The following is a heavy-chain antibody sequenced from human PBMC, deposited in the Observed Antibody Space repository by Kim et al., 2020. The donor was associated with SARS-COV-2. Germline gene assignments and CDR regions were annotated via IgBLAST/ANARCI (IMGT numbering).Heavy chain of an antibody. D-gene: IGHD6-25*01. J-gene: IGHJ4*02. CDR2: IGVSGST. CDR1: GFTFSNSG. V-gene: IGHV3-23*01. CDR3: AKERVGSGWGSYHEY. Sequence: GGSLRLSCTASGFTFSNSGMAWVRQAPGKGKEWVSAIGVSGSTFYPDSVRGRFIISRDNSENTLYLQMNSLRVEDTAIYYCAKERVGSGWGSYHEYWGQGTLVTV.